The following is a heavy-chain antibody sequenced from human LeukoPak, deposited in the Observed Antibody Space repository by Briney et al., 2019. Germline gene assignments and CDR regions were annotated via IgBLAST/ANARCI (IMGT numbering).Heavy chain of an antibody. Sequence: PGRSLRLSCAASGFTFSSYAMHWVRQAPGKGLEWVAVISYDGSNKYYADSVKGRFTNSRDNSKNTLYLQMNSLRAEDTAVYYCAKKQQLGPASFDYWGQGTLVTVSS. CDR3: AKKQQLGPASFDY. CDR1: GFTFSSYA. CDR2: ISYDGSNK. V-gene: IGHV3-30-3*02. J-gene: IGHJ4*02. D-gene: IGHD6-13*01.